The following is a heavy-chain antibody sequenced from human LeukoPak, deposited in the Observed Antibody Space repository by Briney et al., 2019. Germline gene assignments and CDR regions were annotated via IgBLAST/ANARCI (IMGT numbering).Heavy chain of an antibody. V-gene: IGHV5-51*01. CDR3: ASSLNYYDSIPPYYYFDY. J-gene: IGHJ4*02. Sequence: GESLKISCKGSGYSFTSYWIGWVRQMPGKGLEWMGIIYPGDSDTRYSPSFQGQVTISADKSISTAYLQWSSLKASDTAMYYCASSLNYYDSIPPYYYFDYWGQGTLVTVSS. CDR1: GYSFTSYW. CDR2: IYPGDSDT. D-gene: IGHD3-22*01.